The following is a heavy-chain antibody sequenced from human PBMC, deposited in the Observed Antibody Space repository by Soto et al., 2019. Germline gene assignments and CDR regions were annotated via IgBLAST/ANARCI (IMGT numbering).Heavy chain of an antibody. D-gene: IGHD3-10*01. J-gene: IGHJ3*02. CDR2: IRSKANSYAT. V-gene: IGHV3-73*01. Sequence: GSLRLSCAASGFTFSGSAMHWVRQASGKGLEWVGRIRSKANSYATAYAASVKGRFTISRDDSKNTAYLQMNSLKTEDTAVYYCTRIDGSGAFDIWGQGTMVTVS. CDR1: GFTFSGSA. CDR3: TRIDGSGAFDI.